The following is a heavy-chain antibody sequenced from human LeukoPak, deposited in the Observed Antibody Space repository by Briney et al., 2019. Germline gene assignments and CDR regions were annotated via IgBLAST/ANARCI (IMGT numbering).Heavy chain of an antibody. V-gene: IGHV4-59*01. CDR3: ARVYQSAEYYFDY. J-gene: IGHJ4*02. Sequence: SETLSLTCTVSGGSIDSYYWSWIRQPPRKGLEWIGYIYYTGSTEYHPSLKSRVTISLDTSKNQFSLKLTSVTAADTAVYYCARVYQSAEYYFDYWGQGNLVSVSS. CDR2: IYYTGST. CDR1: GGSIDSYY. D-gene: IGHD2-2*01.